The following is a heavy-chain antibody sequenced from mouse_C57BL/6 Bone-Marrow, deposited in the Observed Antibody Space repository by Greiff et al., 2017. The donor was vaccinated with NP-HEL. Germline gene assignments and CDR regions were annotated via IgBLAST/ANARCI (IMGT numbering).Heavy chain of an antibody. Sequence: EVQVVESGGGLVKPGGSLKLSCAASGFTFSSYAMSWVRQTPEKRLEWVATISDGGSYTYYPDNVKGRFTISRDNAKNNLYLQVSHLKSEDTAMYYCARDRNGRFAYWGQGTLVTVSA. CDR2: ISDGGSYT. CDR1: GFTFSSYA. V-gene: IGHV5-4*01. J-gene: IGHJ3*01. CDR3: ARDRNGRFAY.